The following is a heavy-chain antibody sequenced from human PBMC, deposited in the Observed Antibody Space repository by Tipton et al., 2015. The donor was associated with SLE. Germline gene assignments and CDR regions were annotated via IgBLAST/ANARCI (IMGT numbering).Heavy chain of an antibody. D-gene: IGHD1-26*01. J-gene: IGHJ6*03. Sequence: GEVHHSGSTNYNPSLKSRVTISVDKSKNQFSLKLSSVTAADTAVYYCARGPIAGYYYYYMDVWGKGTTVTVSS. CDR2: VHHSGST. CDR3: ARGPIAGYYYYYMDV. V-gene: IGHV4-4*02.